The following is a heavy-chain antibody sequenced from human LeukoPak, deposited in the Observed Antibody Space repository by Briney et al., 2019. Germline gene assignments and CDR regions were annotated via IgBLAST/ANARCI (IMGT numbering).Heavy chain of an antibody. D-gene: IGHD3-22*01. CDR2: IYYSGST. J-gene: IGHJ4*02. Sequence: SETLSLTCTVSGGSISSSSYYWGWIRQPPGKGLEWIGSIYYSGSTYYNPSLKSRVTISVDTSKNQFSPKLSSVTATDTAVYYCARRRWLLPFDYWGQGTLVTVSS. CDR3: ARRRWLLPFDY. CDR1: GGSISSSSYY. V-gene: IGHV4-39*01.